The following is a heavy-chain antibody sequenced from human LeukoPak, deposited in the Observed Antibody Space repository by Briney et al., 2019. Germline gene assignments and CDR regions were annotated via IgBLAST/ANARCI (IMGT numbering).Heavy chain of an antibody. J-gene: IGHJ6*02. V-gene: IGHV1-2*02. CDR1: GYTFTGYY. D-gene: IGHD3-10*01. CDR3: ARGRLLWFGELSRYYYYGMDV. Sequence: GASVKVSCKASGYTFTGYYMHWVRQAPGQGLEWMGWINPNSGGTNYAQKFQGRVTMTRDTSISTAYMELSSLRSEDTAVYYCARGRLLWFGELSRYYYYGMDVWGQGTTVTVSS. CDR2: INPNSGGT.